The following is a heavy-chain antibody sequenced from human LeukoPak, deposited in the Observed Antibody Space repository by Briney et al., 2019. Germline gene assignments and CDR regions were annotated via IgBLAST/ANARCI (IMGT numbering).Heavy chain of an antibody. Sequence: PGRSLRLSCAASGFTFSSHGMHWVRQAPGKGLEWVAVISYDGSNKYYADSVKGRFTISRDNSKNTLYLQMNSLRAEDTAVYYCAKDRDYYDSSGYYDYWGQGTLVTVSS. CDR3: AKDRDYYDSSGYYDY. CDR2: ISYDGSNK. CDR1: GFTFSSHG. J-gene: IGHJ4*02. V-gene: IGHV3-30*18. D-gene: IGHD3-22*01.